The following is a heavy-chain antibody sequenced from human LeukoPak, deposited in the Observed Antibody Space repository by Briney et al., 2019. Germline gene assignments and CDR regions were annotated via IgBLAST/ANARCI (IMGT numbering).Heavy chain of an antibody. CDR2: INPSDGST. J-gene: IGHJ3*02. CDR1: GYTFTNYY. Sequence: GASVKVSCKASGYTFTNYYMHWVRQAPGQGLEWMGIINPSDGSTNYAQNFQGRVTMTRDTSTSTVYMELSSLRSEDTAVYYRARVRDGYNDAYDIWGQGTMVTVPS. V-gene: IGHV1-46*01. D-gene: IGHD5-24*01. CDR3: ARVRDGYNDAYDI.